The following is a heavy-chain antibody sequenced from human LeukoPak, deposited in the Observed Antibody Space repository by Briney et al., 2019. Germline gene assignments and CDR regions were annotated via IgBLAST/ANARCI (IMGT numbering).Heavy chain of an antibody. D-gene: IGHD2-15*01. V-gene: IGHV3-7*01. CDR1: GFTLSDNW. CDR3: ARARYLNS. CDR2: IKHDGSEK. Sequence: GGSLRLSCVGSGFTLSDNWMTWVRLAPGWGLEWVANIKHDGSEKNYVDSVKGRFTISRDNAKSSVYLQMDRLRAEDTAVYYCARARYLNSWGQGTLVTVSS. J-gene: IGHJ4*02.